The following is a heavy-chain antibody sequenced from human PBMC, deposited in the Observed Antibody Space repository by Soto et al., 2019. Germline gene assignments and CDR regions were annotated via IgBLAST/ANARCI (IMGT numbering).Heavy chain of an antibody. V-gene: IGHV3-23*01. Sequence: PGGSLRLSCAASGFTFSSYAMSWVRQAPGKGLEWVSAISGSGGSTYYADSVKGRFTISRDNSKNTLYLQMNSLRAEDTAVYYYAYLPWPYYYYYGMDVWGQGTTVTVSS. CDR1: GFTFSSYA. J-gene: IGHJ6*02. CDR3: AYLPWPYYYYYGMDV. CDR2: ISGSGGST.